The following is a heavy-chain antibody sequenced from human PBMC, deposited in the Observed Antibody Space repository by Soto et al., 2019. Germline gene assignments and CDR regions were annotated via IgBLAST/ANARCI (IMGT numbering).Heavy chain of an antibody. CDR3: VMNPLYYYGSGSQEQYFDY. Sequence: GGSLRLSCAASGFTFSSYGMHWVRQAPGKGLEWVAVISYDGSNKYYADSVKGRFTISRDNSKNTLYLQMNSLRAEDTAVYYCVMNPLYYYGSGSQEQYFDYWGQGTLVTVSS. J-gene: IGHJ4*02. CDR2: ISYDGSNK. D-gene: IGHD3-10*01. V-gene: IGHV3-30*03. CDR1: GFTFSSYG.